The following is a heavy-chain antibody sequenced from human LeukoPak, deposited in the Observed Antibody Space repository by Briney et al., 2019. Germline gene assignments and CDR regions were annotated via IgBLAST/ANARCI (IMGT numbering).Heavy chain of an antibody. Sequence: SETLSLTCTVSGGSVSSSSYYWGWIRQPPGKGLEWIGSIYYSGNTYYSGSTYYNPSLKSRVTISVDTSKNQFSLRLTSVTAADTAVYYCAGQYNWNAESDYWGQGTLVTVSS. CDR2: IYYSGNTYYSGST. D-gene: IGHD1-1*01. CDR1: GGSVSSSSYY. CDR3: AGQYNWNAESDY. J-gene: IGHJ4*02. V-gene: IGHV4-39*01.